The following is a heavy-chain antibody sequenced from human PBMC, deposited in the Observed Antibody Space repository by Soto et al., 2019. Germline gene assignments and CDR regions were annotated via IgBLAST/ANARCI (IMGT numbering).Heavy chain of an antibody. CDR3: ARGRTVRNYADDSSDYFYFFDY. J-gene: IGHJ4*02. CDR1: GDSISIFY. V-gene: IGHV4-59*01. CDR2: VYYTGST. D-gene: IGHD3-22*01. Sequence: LSLTCTVSGDSISIFYWGWMRQSPGKELEWIGYVYYTGSTNYNPSLKSRVTISVDRSKNQFSLKLTSANAADTAVYYCARGRTVRNYADDSSDYFYFFDYWGQGTQVTVSS.